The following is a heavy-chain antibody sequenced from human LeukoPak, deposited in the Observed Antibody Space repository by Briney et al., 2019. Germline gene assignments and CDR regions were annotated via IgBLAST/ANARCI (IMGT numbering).Heavy chain of an antibody. V-gene: IGHV3-66*01. J-gene: IGHJ3*02. CDR3: ARATNGRFDI. CDR2: IYSGGTT. D-gene: IGHD2-8*01. Sequence: PGGSLRLSCAASGFTVSSNYMNWVRQAPGKGLEWVSVIYSGGTTHYADSVKGRFTISRDNSKNTLYLQMNSLRDEDTAVYYCARATNGRFDIWGQGTMVTVSS. CDR1: GFTVSSNY.